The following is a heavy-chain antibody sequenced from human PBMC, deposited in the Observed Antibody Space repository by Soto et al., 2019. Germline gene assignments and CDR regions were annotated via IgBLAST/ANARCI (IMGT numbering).Heavy chain of an antibody. D-gene: IGHD3-9*01. CDR3: ARIRPYYDILTGYYTNDY. V-gene: IGHV2-26*01. Sequence: QVTLKESGPVLVKPTETLTLTCTVSGFSLSNARMGVSWIRQPPGKALEWLAHIFSNDEKSYSTPLKSKLTITKDTTKSQVVLTMTNMDPVDTATYYCARIRPYYDILTGYYTNDYWGQGTLVTVSS. CDR1: GFSLSNARMG. CDR2: IFSNDEK. J-gene: IGHJ4*02.